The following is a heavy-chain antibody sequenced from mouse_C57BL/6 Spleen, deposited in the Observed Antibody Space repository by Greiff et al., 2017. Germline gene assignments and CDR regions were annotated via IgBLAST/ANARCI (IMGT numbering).Heavy chain of an antibody. J-gene: IGHJ1*03. CDR3: ARSYYGSSWYFDV. CDR2: IYPRDGST. D-gene: IGHD1-1*01. Sequence: VQLVESGPELVKPGASVKLSCKASGYTFTSYDINWVKQRPGQGLEWIGWIYPRDGSTKYNEKFKGKATLTVDTSSSTAYMELHSLTSEDSAVYFCARSYYGSSWYFDVWGTGTTVTVSS. V-gene: IGHV1-85*01. CDR1: GYTFTSYD.